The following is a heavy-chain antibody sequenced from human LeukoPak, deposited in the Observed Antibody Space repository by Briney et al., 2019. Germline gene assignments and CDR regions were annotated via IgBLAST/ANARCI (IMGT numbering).Heavy chain of an antibody. Sequence: SSETLSLTCTVSGGSISSYYWSWIRQPPGKGLEWIGEIYHSGSTNYNPSLKSRVTISVDKSKNQFSLKLSSVTAADTAVYYCARAAAGTFLDVWGQGTTVTVSS. D-gene: IGHD6-13*01. CDR3: ARAAAGTFLDV. V-gene: IGHV4-59*12. J-gene: IGHJ6*02. CDR2: IYHSGST. CDR1: GGSISSYY.